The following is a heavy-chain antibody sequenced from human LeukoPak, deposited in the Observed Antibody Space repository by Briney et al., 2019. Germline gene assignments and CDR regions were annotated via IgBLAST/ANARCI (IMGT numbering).Heavy chain of an antibody. D-gene: IGHD3-9*01. Sequence: PGGSLRLSCAASGFTFSSYSMNWVRQAPGKGLEWVSSISSSSSYIYYADSVKGRFTISRDNAKDSLYLQMNSLRAEDTAVYYCARASYHDILNFDYWGQGTLVTVSS. CDR3: ARASYHDILNFDY. J-gene: IGHJ4*02. CDR1: GFTFSSYS. CDR2: ISSSSSYI. V-gene: IGHV3-21*01.